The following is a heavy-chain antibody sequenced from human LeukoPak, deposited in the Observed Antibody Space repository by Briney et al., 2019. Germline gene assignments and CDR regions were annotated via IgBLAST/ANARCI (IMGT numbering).Heavy chain of an antibody. Sequence: SETLSLTCTVSAGSINSGDYYWSWIRQPAGKGLEWIGRIYSPGTNYNYHPSVKSRVTISIDTSKNQFSLKLTSVTAADTAVYYCARGIGTSYDSSRDAFDIWGQGTMVTVSS. CDR2: IYSPGT. CDR1: AGSINSGDYY. D-gene: IGHD3-22*01. CDR3: ARGIGTSYDSSRDAFDI. V-gene: IGHV4-61*02. J-gene: IGHJ3*02.